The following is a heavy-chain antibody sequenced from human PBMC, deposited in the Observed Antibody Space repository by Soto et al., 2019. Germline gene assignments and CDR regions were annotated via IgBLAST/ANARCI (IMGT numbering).Heavy chain of an antibody. CDR3: AGMPYTSGLRFDP. D-gene: IGHD6-19*01. Sequence: SETLSLTCNMSGDSYSISTYSWSWIRQPPGKALQWIGFIYQSGVTSYNPSLASRVSISLDRSNNRCSLKLKSVTAADTAVYFCAGMPYTSGLRFDPWGPGTLVTV. CDR2: IYQSGVT. V-gene: IGHV4-30-2*01. CDR1: GDSYSISTYS. J-gene: IGHJ5*02.